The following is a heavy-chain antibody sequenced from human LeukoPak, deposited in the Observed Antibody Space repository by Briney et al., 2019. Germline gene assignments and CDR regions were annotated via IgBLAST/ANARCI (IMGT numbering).Heavy chain of an antibody. Sequence: PSETLSLTCAVYGGSFSGYYWSWIRQPPGKGLEWIGEINHSGSTNYNPSLKSRVTISVDTSKNQFSLKLSSVTAADTAVYYCVVEMATSADYWGQGTLVTVSS. D-gene: IGHD5-24*01. CDR2: INHSGST. CDR3: VVEMATSADY. CDR1: GGSFSGYY. V-gene: IGHV4-34*01. J-gene: IGHJ4*02.